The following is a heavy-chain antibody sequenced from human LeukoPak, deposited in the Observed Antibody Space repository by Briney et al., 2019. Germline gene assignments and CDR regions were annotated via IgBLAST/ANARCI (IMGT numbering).Heavy chain of an antibody. CDR1: GYTFSGYY. D-gene: IGHD4-17*01. Sequence: ASVKVSCKASGYTFSGYYIHWVRQAPGQGLEWMGYINPNGGGTNYAQKFQGRVTMTRDTSTSTAYMELGSLTSDDTAVYYCARVMAAVTTADYWGQGTLVTVSS. J-gene: IGHJ4*02. CDR3: ARVMAAVTTADY. V-gene: IGHV1-2*02. CDR2: INPNGGGT.